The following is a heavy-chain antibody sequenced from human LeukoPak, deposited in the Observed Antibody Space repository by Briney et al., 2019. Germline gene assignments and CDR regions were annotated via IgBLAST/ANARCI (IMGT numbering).Heavy chain of an antibody. V-gene: IGHV4-59*08. CDR2: IYYSGST. CDR3: ARLGMAAGNWYFDL. CDR1: GGSISSYY. J-gene: IGHJ2*01. Sequence: SETLSLTCTVSGGSISSYYWSWIQQPPGKGLEWIGYIYYSGSTNYNPSLKSRVTISVDTSKNQFSLKLSSVTAADTAVYYCARLGMAAGNWYFDLWGRGTLVTVSS. D-gene: IGHD6-13*01.